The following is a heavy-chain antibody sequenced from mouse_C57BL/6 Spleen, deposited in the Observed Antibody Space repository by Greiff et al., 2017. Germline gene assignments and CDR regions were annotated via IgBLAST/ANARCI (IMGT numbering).Heavy chain of an antibody. CDR3: ARAGVDYYYAMDY. J-gene: IGHJ4*01. Sequence: EVMLVESGGGLVKPGGSLKLSCAASGFTFSSYAMSWVRQTPEKRLEWVATISDGGSYTYYPDNVKGRFTISRDNAKNNLYLQMSHLKSEDTAMYYCARAGVDYYYAMDYWGQGTSVTVSS. V-gene: IGHV5-4*03. CDR1: GFTFSSYA. CDR2: ISDGGSYT.